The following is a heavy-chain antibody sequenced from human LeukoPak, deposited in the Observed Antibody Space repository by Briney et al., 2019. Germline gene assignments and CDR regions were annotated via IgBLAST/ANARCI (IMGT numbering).Heavy chain of an antibody. CDR2: INHSGST. Sequence: SETLSLTCAVYGGSFSGYYWSWIRQPPGKGLEWIGEINHSGSTNYNPSLKSRVTISVDTSKNQFSLKLSSVTAADTAVYYCARGTMVRGVPFYYYYGMDVWGQGTTVTVSS. D-gene: IGHD3-10*01. V-gene: IGHV4-34*01. CDR3: ARGTMVRGVPFYYYYGMDV. J-gene: IGHJ6*02. CDR1: GGSFSGYY.